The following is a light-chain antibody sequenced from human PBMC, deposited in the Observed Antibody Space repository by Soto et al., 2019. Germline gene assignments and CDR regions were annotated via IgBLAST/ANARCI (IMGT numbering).Light chain of an antibody. Sequence: DIPMTQSPSTLSASVGDRVTITCRASHGINTWVAWYQHKPGKAPNLLIYRASTLESGVPSRFSGSGSGTEFTLTISSLQPDDFATYFCQQYQSYSSFGGGTKVEIK. J-gene: IGKJ4*01. CDR3: QQYQSYSS. CDR2: RAS. V-gene: IGKV1-5*01. CDR1: HGINTW.